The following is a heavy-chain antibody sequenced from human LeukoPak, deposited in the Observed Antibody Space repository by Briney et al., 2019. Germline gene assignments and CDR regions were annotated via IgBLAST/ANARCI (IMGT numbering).Heavy chain of an antibody. D-gene: IGHD3-9*01. CDR3: ATTQTGAFDI. V-gene: IGHV4-4*09. CDR2: IYTSGST. Sequence: KASETLSLTCTVSGGSISSYYWSWIRQPPGKGLEWIGYIYTSGSTNYNPSLKSRVTISVDTSKNQFSLKLSSVTAADTAVYYCATTQTGAFDIWGQGTMVTVSS. CDR1: GGSISSYY. J-gene: IGHJ3*02.